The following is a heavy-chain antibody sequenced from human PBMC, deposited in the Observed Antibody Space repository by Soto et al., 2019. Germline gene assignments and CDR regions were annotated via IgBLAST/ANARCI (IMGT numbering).Heavy chain of an antibody. CDR3: ARAQYTGSYFDACDV. Sequence: GGSLRLSCAASGFTFSDAWMSWVRQAPGKGLEWVAIISNDGSNKYYIESVRGRFTISRDNSKNTLYLQMHSLTVEDTAVYYCARAQYTGSYFDACDVWGQGTMVTVSS. V-gene: IGHV3-33*08. CDR2: ISNDGSNK. J-gene: IGHJ3*01. CDR1: GFTFSDAW. D-gene: IGHD1-26*01.